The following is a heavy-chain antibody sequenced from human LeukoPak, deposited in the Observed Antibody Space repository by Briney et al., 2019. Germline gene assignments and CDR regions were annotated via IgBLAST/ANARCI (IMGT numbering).Heavy chain of an antibody. J-gene: IGHJ3*02. CDR3: AIRSQKIFDDASDI. V-gene: IGHV3-66*02. CDR1: GFTVSSNY. CDR2: IYSGGST. Sequence: GSLRLSCAASGFTVSSNYMSWVRQAPGKGLEWVSVIYSGGSTYYADSVKGRFTISRDNSKNTLYPQINTLRAEDTAVYYCAIRSQKIFDDASDIWGQGTMVTVSS. D-gene: IGHD3-3*01.